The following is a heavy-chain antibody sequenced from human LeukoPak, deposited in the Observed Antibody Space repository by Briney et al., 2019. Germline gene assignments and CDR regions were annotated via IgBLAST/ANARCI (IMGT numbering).Heavy chain of an antibody. CDR3: AKEGANCSGCSWQSWNWFDP. D-gene: IGHD2-15*01. V-gene: IGHV3-23*01. J-gene: IGHJ5*02. Sequence: GGSLRLSCAASVFTFSNYAMRWVRHATGEGGEWVSSMCGSGGSTYYADPVKGRFTISRDNSKNTVHLQTHSQRPEHTRVYHFAKEGANCSGCSWQSWNWFDPWGQGTLVTVSS. CDR1: VFTFSNYA. CDR2: MCGSGGST.